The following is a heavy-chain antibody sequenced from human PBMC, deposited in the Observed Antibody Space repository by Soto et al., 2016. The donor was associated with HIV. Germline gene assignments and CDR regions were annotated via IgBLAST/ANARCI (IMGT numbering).Heavy chain of an antibody. D-gene: IGHD3-10*01. V-gene: IGHV1-2*02. CDR1: GYTFTGYY. J-gene: IGHJ6*02. Sequence: QVQLVQSGAEVKKPGASVKVSCKASGYTFTGYYMHWVRQAPGQGLEWMGWINPNSGGTNYAQRFQGRVAMTRDTSISTAYMELSRLRSDDTAVYYCARAYGSGTNRYYYYGMDVWAKGPRSPSP. CDR3: ARAYGSGTNRYYYYGMDV. CDR2: INPNSGGT.